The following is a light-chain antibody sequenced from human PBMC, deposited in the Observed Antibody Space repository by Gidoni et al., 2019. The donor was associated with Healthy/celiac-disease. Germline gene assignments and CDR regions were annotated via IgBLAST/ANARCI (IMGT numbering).Light chain of an antibody. CDR1: QSVSSY. Sequence: DSVLTQSPATLSLSPGERATLSCRASQSVSSYLAWYQQQPGQAPRLLIYYASNRATGIPARFSVSGPVTDFSLTIISLEPEDFAVYYCQQRSNWPITFGQGTRLEIK. CDR3: QQRSNWPIT. CDR2: YAS. J-gene: IGKJ5*01. V-gene: IGKV3-11*01.